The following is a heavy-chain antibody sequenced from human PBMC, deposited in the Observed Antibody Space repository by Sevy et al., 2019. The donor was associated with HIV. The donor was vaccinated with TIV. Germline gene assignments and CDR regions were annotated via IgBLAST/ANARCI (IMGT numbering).Heavy chain of an antibody. CDR1: GGSISSSSYY. Sequence: SETLSLTCTVSGGSISSSSYYWGWIRQPPGKGLEWIGSIYYSGSTYYNPSLKSRVTISVDTSKNQFSLKLSSVTAAETAVYYCARTFGATGNWFDPWGQGTLVTVSS. D-gene: IGHD1-26*01. J-gene: IGHJ5*02. CDR2: IYYSGST. CDR3: ARTFGATGNWFDP. V-gene: IGHV4-39*01.